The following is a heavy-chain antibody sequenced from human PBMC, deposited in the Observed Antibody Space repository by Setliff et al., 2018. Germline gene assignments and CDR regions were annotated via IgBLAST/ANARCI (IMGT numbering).Heavy chain of an antibody. CDR3: AREGVDTRSSTDYRYYMDV. V-gene: IGHV1-69*05. Sequence: ASVKVSCKASGGTFSSYGISWVRQAPGQGLEWMGGTIPIFGSTNYAQKFQGRVTIITDESTSTAYMELRSLRTEDTAVYYCAREGVDTRSSTDYRYYMDVWGKGTTVTVSS. CDR2: TIPIFGST. J-gene: IGHJ6*03. CDR1: GGTFSSYG. D-gene: IGHD5-18*01.